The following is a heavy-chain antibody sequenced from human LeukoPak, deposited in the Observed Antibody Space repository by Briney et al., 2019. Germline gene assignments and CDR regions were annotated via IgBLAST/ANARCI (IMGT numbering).Heavy chain of an antibody. D-gene: IGHD3-22*01. CDR3: ATYYYDSSGYYSDAFDI. CDR1: GGSISSYY. V-gene: IGHV4-59*12. Sequence: SETLSLTCTVSGGSISSYYWSWIRQPPGKGLEWIGYIYYSGSTNYNPSLKSRVTISVDTSKNQFSLKLSSVTAADTAVYYCATYYYDSSGYYSDAFDIWGQGTMVTVSS. J-gene: IGHJ3*02. CDR2: IYYSGST.